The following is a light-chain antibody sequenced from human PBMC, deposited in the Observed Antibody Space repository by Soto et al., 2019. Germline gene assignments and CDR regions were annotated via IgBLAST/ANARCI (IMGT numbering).Light chain of an antibody. J-gene: IGKJ1*01. CDR1: QDISNY. CDR2: DAS. Sequence: DIQMTQSPSSLSASVGDRVTITCQASQDISNYLNWYQQKPGKAPKLLIYDASNLETGVPSRFSGSGSGKDFTFTISSLQPEDIATYYCQQYDILWTFGQGTKGEI. CDR3: QQYDILWT. V-gene: IGKV1-33*01.